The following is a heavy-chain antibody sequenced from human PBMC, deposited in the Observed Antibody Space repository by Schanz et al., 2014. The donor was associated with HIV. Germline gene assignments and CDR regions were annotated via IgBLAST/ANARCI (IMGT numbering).Heavy chain of an antibody. D-gene: IGHD3-10*01. J-gene: IGHJ4*02. CDR3: AKGQRGILRGDIDC. V-gene: IGHV3-53*01. CDR2: IYSGGST. CDR1: GFTVSSNY. Sequence: EVQLLESGGGVVQPGGSLRLSCAASGFTVSSNYMSWVRQAPGKGLEWVSVIYSGGSTYYADSVKGRFTFSRDNSKNTLYLQMNSLRAEDTAVYFCAKGQRGILRGDIDCWGQGTLVTVSS.